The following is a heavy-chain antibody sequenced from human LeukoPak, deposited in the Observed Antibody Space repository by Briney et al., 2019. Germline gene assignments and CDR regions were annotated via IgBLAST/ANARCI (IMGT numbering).Heavy chain of an antibody. J-gene: IGHJ4*02. Sequence: ASVKVSCKASGYTFTSYDISWVRQAPGQGLEWMGWISAYNGNTNYAQKLQGRVTMTTDTSTSTAYMELRSLRSDDTAVYYCARDYDFWSGCVTNGCWGQGTLVTVSS. CDR1: GYTFTSYD. D-gene: IGHD3-3*01. CDR2: ISAYNGNT. V-gene: IGHV1-18*01. CDR3: ARDYDFWSGCVTNGC.